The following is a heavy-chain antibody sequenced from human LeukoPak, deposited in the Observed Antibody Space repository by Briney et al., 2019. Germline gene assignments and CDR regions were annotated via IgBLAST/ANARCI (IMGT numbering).Heavy chain of an antibody. CDR2: INHSGST. CDR1: GGSFSGYY. D-gene: IGHD3-10*01. J-gene: IGHJ5*02. Sequence: SETLSLTCAVYGGSFSGYYWCWIRQPPGKGLEWVGEINHSGSTNYNPSLKSRVTISVDTSKNQFSLKLSSVTAADTAVYYCARGRWYYGSGRTWFDPWGQGTLVTVSS. V-gene: IGHV4-34*01. CDR3: ARGRWYYGSGRTWFDP.